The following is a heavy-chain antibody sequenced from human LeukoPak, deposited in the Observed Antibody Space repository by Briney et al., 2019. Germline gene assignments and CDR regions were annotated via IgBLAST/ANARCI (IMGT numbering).Heavy chain of an antibody. CDR3: ARGPVVVVAATSLDY. CDR1: GGTFTSYY. D-gene: IGHD2-15*01. J-gene: IGHJ4*02. Sequence: ASVKVSCKASGGTFTSYYMHWVRQAPGQGLEWMGIINPSGGSTSYAQKFQGRVTMTRDTSTSTVYMELSSLRSEDTAVYYCARGPVVVVAATSLDYWGQGTLVTVSS. V-gene: IGHV1-46*01. CDR2: INPSGGST.